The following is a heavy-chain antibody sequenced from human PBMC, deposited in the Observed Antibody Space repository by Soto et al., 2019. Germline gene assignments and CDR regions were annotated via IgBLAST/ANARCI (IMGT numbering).Heavy chain of an antibody. J-gene: IGHJ4*01. V-gene: IGHV3-74*01. D-gene: IGHD2-2*01. CDR1: GFIFKMYW. Sequence: QPGRYLRLSCAASGFIFKMYWMHWVRQSPGKGLVWISRIYNDGTYSDYADSVRGRFTISRDNVNDTLYLQMNNLRAEDSGLYYCSRGRRPTSTSTCAYWG. CDR2: IYNDGTYS. CDR3: SRGRRPTSTSTCAY.